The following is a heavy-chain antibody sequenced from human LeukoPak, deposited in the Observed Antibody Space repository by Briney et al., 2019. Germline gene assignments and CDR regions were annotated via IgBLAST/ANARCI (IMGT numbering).Heavy chain of an antibody. CDR3: AKAPHNSWYPYFDY. CDR2: ISGSGDNT. V-gene: IGHV3-23*01. Sequence: GGSLRLSCTASGFTFSSYVMNWVRQAPGKGLEWVSAISGSGDNTYFADSVKGRFTIPRDNSKNTLYLQMNRLRAEDTAVYYCAKAPHNSWYPYFDYWGQGTLVTVSS. D-gene: IGHD6-13*01. CDR1: GFTFSSYV. J-gene: IGHJ4*02.